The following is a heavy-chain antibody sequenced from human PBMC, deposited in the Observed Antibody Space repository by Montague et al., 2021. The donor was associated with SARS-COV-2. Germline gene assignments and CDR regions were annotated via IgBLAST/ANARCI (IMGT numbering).Heavy chain of an antibody. Sequence: SETLSLTYTVSGVAILRRCSEGLPPQPQSHLELVCCLYYSRNTYYSPSLKSRVSISVDTSKNQFSLKLTSVTAADAAVYYCTRGGWELPGFDYWGQGTLVTVSS. V-gene: IGHV4-59*11. CDR2: LYYSRNT. CDR1: GVAILRRC. CDR3: TRGGWELPGFDY. D-gene: IGHD1-26*01. J-gene: IGHJ4*02.